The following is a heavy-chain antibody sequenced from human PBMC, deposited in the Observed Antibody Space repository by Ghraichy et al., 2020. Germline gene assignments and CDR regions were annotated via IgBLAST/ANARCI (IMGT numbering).Heavy chain of an antibody. CDR3: ASSDTALDY. CDR1: GFTFSSYW. D-gene: IGHD5-18*01. V-gene: IGHV3-74*01. Sequence: GGSLRLSCAASGFTFSSYWMHWVRQTPGKGLVWVSRINSGGSSTSYADSVKGRFTISRDNAKNTLYLQMNSLTAEDTAVYYCASSDTALDYWGQGTLVTVSS. CDR2: INSGGSST. J-gene: IGHJ4*02.